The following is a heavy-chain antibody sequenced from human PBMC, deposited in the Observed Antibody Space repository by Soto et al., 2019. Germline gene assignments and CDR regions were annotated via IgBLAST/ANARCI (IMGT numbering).Heavy chain of an antibody. CDR1: GGSISSSSYY. J-gene: IGHJ6*02. D-gene: IGHD2-15*01. V-gene: IGHV4-39*01. CDR3: ARHLTYCSAGSCYSDFPYYGMDV. CDR2: IFYSGST. Sequence: QLQLQESGPGLVKPSETLSLTCTVSGGSISSSSYYWGWIRQPPGKGLEWIGSIFYSGSTYYNPSLKGRVTISVDTSKNQFSLKLSSVTAADTAVYYCARHLTYCSAGSCYSDFPYYGMDVWGQGTTVIVSS.